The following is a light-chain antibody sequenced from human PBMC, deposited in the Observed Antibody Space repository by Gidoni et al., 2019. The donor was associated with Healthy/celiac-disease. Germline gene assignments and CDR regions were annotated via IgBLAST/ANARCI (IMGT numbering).Light chain of an antibody. CDR2: VGTGGIVG. CDR1: SGYSNYK. J-gene: IGLJ1*01. CDR3: GADHGSGSNFVRV. V-gene: IGLV9-49*01. Sequence: QPVLTQPPSASASLGASVTLTCTVSSGYSNYKVDWYQQRPGKGPRFVMRVGTGGIVGSKGDGIPDRFSVLGSGLNRYLTIKNIQEEDESDYHCGADHGSGSNFVRVFGTGTKVTVL.